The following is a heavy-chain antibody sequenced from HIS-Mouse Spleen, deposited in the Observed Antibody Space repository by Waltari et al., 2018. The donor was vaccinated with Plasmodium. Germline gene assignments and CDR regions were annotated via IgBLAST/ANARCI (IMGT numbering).Heavy chain of an antibody. CDR3: AAGLGYYGSGSYPYYFDY. Sequence: QMQLVQSGPEVKKPGTSVKVSCKASGFTFTSSAMQWVRQARGQRLEWIGGIVVGSGNTNYAQKFQERVTITRDMSTSTAYMELSSLRSEDTAVYYCAAGLGYYGSGSYPYYFDYWGQGTLVTVSS. CDR2: IVVGSGNT. J-gene: IGHJ4*02. CDR1: GFTFTSSA. D-gene: IGHD3-10*01. V-gene: IGHV1-58*02.